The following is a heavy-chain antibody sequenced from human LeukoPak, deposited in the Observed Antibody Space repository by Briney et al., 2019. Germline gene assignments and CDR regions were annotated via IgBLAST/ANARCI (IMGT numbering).Heavy chain of an antibody. CDR2: ISYDGSNK. V-gene: IGHV3-30*18. D-gene: IGHD1-26*01. Sequence: PGRSLRLSCAASGFTFSNYGMHWVRQAPGKGLEWVAVISYDGSNKYYADSVRGRFTISRDNSKNTLYLQMNSLRAEDTAVYYCAKGGESGNYYALYYFDYWGQGTLVTVSS. J-gene: IGHJ4*02. CDR3: AKGGESGNYYALYYFDY. CDR1: GFTFSNYG.